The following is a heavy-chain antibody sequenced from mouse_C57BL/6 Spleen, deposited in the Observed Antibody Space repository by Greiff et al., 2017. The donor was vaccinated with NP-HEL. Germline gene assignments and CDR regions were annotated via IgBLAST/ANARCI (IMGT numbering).Heavy chain of an antibody. CDR3: TPWDGGY. Sequence: VQLQQSGAELVRPGASVKLSCTASGFNIKDYYMHWVKQRPEQGLEWIGRLDPEAGDTEYAPKFPGKATMTADTSSNRAYLQLSSLTSEDTAVYYCTPWDGGYWGQGTTLTVSS. J-gene: IGHJ2*01. CDR2: LDPEAGDT. V-gene: IGHV14-1*01. D-gene: IGHD4-1*01. CDR1: GFNIKDYY.